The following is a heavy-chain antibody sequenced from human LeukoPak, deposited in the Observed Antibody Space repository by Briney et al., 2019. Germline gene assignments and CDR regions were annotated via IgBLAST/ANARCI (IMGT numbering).Heavy chain of an antibody. CDR3: ARGRYDFWSGYYTEYYFDY. D-gene: IGHD3-3*01. CDR2: ISAYNGNT. V-gene: IGHV1-18*01. Sequence: RASVKVSCKASGYTFTNYGISWVRQAPGQGLEWMGWISAYNGNTNYPQKLQGRVTMTTDTSTSTAYMELRSLRSDDTAVYYCARGRYDFWSGYYTEYYFDYWGQGTLVTVSS. CDR1: GYTFTNYG. J-gene: IGHJ4*02.